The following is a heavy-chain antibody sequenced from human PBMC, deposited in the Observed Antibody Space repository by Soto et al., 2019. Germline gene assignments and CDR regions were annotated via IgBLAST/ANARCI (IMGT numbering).Heavy chain of an antibody. CDR2: IKEGGSER. CDR3: SRVSVEYSKSDFYCYMDV. CDR1: GFTSGNYW. D-gene: IGHD6-6*01. V-gene: IGHV3-7*01. J-gene: IGHJ6*03. Sequence: ESGGGLVQPGGSLRLSCAGSGFTSGNYWMTWVRQAPGKGLAWVATIKEGGSERNYEDSVTGRFTISRDNAKNSLYLQMDSLRHEDTAVYYCSRVSVEYSKSDFYCYMDVWGKGTTVTVSS.